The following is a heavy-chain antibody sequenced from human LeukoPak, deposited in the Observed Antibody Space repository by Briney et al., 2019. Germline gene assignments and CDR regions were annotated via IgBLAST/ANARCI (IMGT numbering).Heavy chain of an antibody. D-gene: IGHD5-18*01. V-gene: IGHV3-21*01. CDR2: ISSSSYI. Sequence: GGSLRLSCAASGFTFSSYWMHWVRQAPGKGLEWVSSISSSSYIYYADSVKGRFTISRDNAKNSLYLQMNSLRAEDTAVYYCARAPLVDTAMANYWGQGTLVTVSS. CDR1: GFTFSSYW. CDR3: ARAPLVDTAMANY. J-gene: IGHJ4*02.